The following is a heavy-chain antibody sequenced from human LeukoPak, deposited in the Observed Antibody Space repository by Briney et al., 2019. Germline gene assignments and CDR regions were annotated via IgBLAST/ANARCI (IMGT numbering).Heavy chain of an antibody. V-gene: IGHV3-30-3*01. D-gene: IGHD6-19*01. CDR3: ARERSSGWYGNPFDY. J-gene: IGHJ4*02. CDR2: ISYDGSNK. Sequence: GGSLRLSCAASGFTFSSYAMHWVRQAPSKGLEWVAVISYDGSNKYYADSVKGRFTISRDNSKNTLCLQMNSLRAEDTAVYYCARERSSGWYGNPFDYWGQGTLVTVSS. CDR1: GFTFSSYA.